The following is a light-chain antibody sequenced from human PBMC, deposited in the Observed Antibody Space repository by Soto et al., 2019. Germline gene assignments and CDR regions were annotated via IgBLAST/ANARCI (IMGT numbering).Light chain of an antibody. CDR2: KDS. Sequence: SYELTQPPSVSVSPGQTARITCSGDALSKQYAYWYQQKPGQAPVLVIYKDSERPSGIPERFSGSSSGTTVTLTISGVQAEDEADYYCQSADSSGTMGVFGTGTKVTVL. CDR1: ALSKQY. CDR3: QSADSSGTMGV. V-gene: IGLV3-25*03. J-gene: IGLJ1*01.